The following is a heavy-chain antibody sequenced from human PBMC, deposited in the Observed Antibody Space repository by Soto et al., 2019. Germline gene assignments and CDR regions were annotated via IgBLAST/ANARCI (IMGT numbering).Heavy chain of an antibody. CDR2: ISGYSGNT. CDR3: AKSRGSGSYFNPSDAFDF. Sequence: ASVKVSCKTSGYSFSSYGISWVRQAPGQGLEWLGWISGYSGNTTYVQKLQGRVTMTTDTSTSTVYMELRSLRSDDTAVYYCAKSRGSGSYFNPSDAFDFWGQGTMVTVSS. D-gene: IGHD3-10*01. J-gene: IGHJ3*01. V-gene: IGHV1-18*04. CDR1: GYSFSSYG.